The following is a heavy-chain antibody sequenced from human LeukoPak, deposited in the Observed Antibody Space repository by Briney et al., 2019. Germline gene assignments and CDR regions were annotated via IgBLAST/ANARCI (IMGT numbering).Heavy chain of an antibody. CDR3: VRQYSYDSSGYYPWDY. CDR1: GFTFSSYW. J-gene: IGHJ4*02. CDR2: INSDGSST. Sequence: GGSLRLSCAASGFTFSSYWMHWVRQAPGKGLVWVSRINSDGSSTTYADSVKGRFTISRDNAKNTLYLQMNSLRAEGTAMYYCVRQYSYDSSGYYPWDYWGQGTLVTVSS. V-gene: IGHV3-74*01. D-gene: IGHD3-22*01.